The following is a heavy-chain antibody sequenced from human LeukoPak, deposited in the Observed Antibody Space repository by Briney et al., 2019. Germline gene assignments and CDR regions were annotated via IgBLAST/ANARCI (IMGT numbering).Heavy chain of an antibody. CDR3: ARQSYEAGSYSVLDH. V-gene: IGHV4-39*01. J-gene: IGHJ4*02. CDR2: IYYSGTT. D-gene: IGHD3-10*01. Sequence: SETLSLICTVSGGSISGSDYYWGWIRQPPGKGLEWIGTIYYSGTTYYNPSLKSRITISVDTSKNQFSLKLSSVTAADAAVCYCARQSYEAGSYSVLDHWGQGTLVTVSS. CDR1: GGSISGSDYY.